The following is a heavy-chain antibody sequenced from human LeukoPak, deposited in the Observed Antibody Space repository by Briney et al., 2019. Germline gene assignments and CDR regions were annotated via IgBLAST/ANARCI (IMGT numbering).Heavy chain of an antibody. Sequence: GGSLRLSCAPSGFTFSSYGMHWVRQAPGKGLEGVTFIRYDGSNKDYADSVKCRFTIPRDNSKNTLYLQMNSLRAEDTAVYYCAKDGNSGYDFYFFDYWGQGTLVTVSS. CDR2: IRYDGSNK. CDR3: AKDGNSGYDFYFFDY. J-gene: IGHJ4*02. V-gene: IGHV3-30*02. D-gene: IGHD5-12*01. CDR1: GFTFSSYG.